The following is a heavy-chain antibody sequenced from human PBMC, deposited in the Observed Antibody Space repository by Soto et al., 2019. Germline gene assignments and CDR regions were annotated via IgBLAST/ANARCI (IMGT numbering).Heavy chain of an antibody. J-gene: IGHJ4*02. V-gene: IGHV4-59*08. CDR1: GGSISSYY. D-gene: IGHD6-13*01. Sequence: QVQLQESGPGLVKPSETLSLTCTVSGGSISSYYWSWIRQPPGKGLEWIGYIYYSGSTNYNPSLKSRLTISVDTSKNQFSLKLSSVAAADTAVYYCARRDSSSWAIDYWGQGSLVTVSS. CDR3: ARRDSSSWAIDY. CDR2: IYYSGST.